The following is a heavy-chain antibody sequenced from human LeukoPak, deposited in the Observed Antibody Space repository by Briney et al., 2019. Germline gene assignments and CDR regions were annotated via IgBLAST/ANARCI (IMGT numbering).Heavy chain of an antibody. CDR1: GFTFSSYS. CDR3: ARDKGFDYYGSGSVFDY. D-gene: IGHD3-10*01. CDR2: ISSSSSYI. V-gene: IGHV3-21*01. Sequence: PGGSLRLSCAASGFTFSSYSMNWVRQAPGKGLEWVSSISSSSSYIYYADSVKGRLTISRDNAKNSLYLQMNSLRAEDTAVYYCARDKGFDYYGSGSVFDYWGQGTLVTVSS. J-gene: IGHJ4*02.